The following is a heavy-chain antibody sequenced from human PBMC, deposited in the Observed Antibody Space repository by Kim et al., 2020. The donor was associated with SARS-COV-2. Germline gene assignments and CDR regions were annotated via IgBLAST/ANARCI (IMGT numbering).Heavy chain of an antibody. D-gene: IGHD6-13*01. J-gene: IGHJ5*02. Sequence: DSVKGRFTISRDNAKNSLYLQMNSLRAEDTAVYYCAGGAGSSWYFGNWFGAGGEGALVTVSS. V-gene: IGHV3-21*01. CDR3: AGGAGSSWYFGNWFGA.